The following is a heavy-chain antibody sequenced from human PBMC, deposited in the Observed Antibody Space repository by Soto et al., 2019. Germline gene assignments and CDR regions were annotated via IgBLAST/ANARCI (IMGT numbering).Heavy chain of an antibody. CDR3: VREGRAYLLEH. CDR2: VDFSGYT. Sequence: QVQLRESGPALVKPSQTLSLACIVSGASISSGDYWSWVRQHPGRGREWIGHVDFSGYTYYNPSLKSRVFLSVDTSKTQFSLNVFSVTAADTAVYYCVREGRAYLLEHWAQGTLVTVSS. J-gene: IGHJ1*01. CDR1: GASISSGDY. D-gene: IGHD3-16*01. V-gene: IGHV4-31*03.